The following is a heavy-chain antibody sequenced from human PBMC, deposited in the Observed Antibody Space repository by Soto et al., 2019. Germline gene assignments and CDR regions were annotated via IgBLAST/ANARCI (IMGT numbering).Heavy chain of an antibody. D-gene: IGHD3-16*02. CDR2: ISGIGGGGST. Sequence: GGSLRLSCAASGFTFSSHLMHWVRQAPGQGLEWVSGISGIGGGGSTFYTDFVKGRFTISRDNSKNTLYLQMSSLRVEDTAIYYCAQTWGSYREVFDYWGHGTLVTVSS. J-gene: IGHJ4*01. CDR3: AQTWGSYREVFDY. CDR1: GFTFSSHL. V-gene: IGHV3-23*01.